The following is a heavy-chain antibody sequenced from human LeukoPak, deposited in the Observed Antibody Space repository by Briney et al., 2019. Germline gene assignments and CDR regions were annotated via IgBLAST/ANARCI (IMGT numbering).Heavy chain of an antibody. Sequence: GGSLTLSCAASEFTFRAYALTWVRQAPGKGLEWVGSICGTGDDTYYADSVKGRFTISRDNSNDTLFLLMSSLRAEDTAVYYCAKWAGDVTHANAWYGSLDHWGLGTPVTVSS. CDR1: EFTFRAYA. V-gene: IGHV3-23*01. CDR3: AKWAGDVTHANAWYGSLDH. CDR2: ICGTGDDT. J-gene: IGHJ4*02. D-gene: IGHD6-13*01.